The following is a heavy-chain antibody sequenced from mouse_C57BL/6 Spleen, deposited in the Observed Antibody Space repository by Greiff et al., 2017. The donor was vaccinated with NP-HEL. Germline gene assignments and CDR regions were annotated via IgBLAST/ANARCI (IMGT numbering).Heavy chain of an antibody. D-gene: IGHD1-1*01. Sequence: EVHLVESGGDLVKPGGSLKLSCAASGFTFSSYGMSWVRQTPDKRLEWVATISSGGSYTYYPDSVKGRFTNSRDNVKNTLYLQRSSLKSEDTAMYYCARRIIDFDYWGQGTTLTVSS. CDR2: ISSGGSYT. J-gene: IGHJ2*01. V-gene: IGHV5-6*01. CDR3: ARRIIDFDY. CDR1: GFTFSSYG.